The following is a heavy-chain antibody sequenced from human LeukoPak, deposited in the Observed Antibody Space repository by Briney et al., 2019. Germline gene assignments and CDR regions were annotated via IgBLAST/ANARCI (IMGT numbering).Heavy chain of an antibody. V-gene: IGHV3-11*06. CDR1: GFTFSEYY. CDR2: ISSSSSYT. D-gene: IGHD1-14*01. CDR3: ARVASQTKPLYDD. Sequence: KPGGSLTLPCAASGFTFSEYYMSWIRQAPGKGLEWVSYISSSSSYTNYADSVKGRFTISRDNAKNSLYLQMNSLRAEDTAVYYCARVASQTKPLYDDWGQGTLVTVSS. J-gene: IGHJ4*02.